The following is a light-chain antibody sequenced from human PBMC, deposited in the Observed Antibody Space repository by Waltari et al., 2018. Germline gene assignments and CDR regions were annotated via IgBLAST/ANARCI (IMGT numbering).Light chain of an antibody. CDR1: SSDVGGYNS. Sequence: QSALTQPRSVSGSPGQSVNISCTGTSSDVGGYNSVSWYQHHPGKAPKLIIYDVTKRPSGVPDRFSASKSDNTASLTISGLQAEDEADYYCCSYAGSITFWVFGGGTKLTVL. V-gene: IGLV2-11*01. CDR2: DVT. CDR3: CSYAGSITFWV. J-gene: IGLJ3*02.